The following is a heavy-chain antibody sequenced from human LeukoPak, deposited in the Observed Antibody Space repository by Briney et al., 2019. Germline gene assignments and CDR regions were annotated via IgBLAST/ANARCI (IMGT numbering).Heavy chain of an antibody. J-gene: IGHJ4*02. CDR2: IKSKTDGGTT. CDR3: TTDGSGYSFFDY. Sequence: PGGSLRLSCAASGFTFDDYGMSWVRQAPRKGLEWVGRIKSKTDGGTTDYAAPVKGRFTISRDDSKNTLYLQMNSLKTEDTAVYYCTTDGSGYSFFDYWGQGTLVTVSS. CDR1: GFTFDDYG. D-gene: IGHD3-22*01. V-gene: IGHV3-15*01.